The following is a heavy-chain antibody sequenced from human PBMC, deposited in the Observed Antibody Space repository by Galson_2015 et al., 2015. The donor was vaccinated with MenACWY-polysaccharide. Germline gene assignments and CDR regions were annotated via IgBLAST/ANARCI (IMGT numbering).Heavy chain of an antibody. V-gene: IGHV1-24*01. CDR3: ATASPPSTLDY. CDR1: GYSLTELY. Sequence: SGKISCKVSGYSLTELYRHWVQHAHGKGLEWMGGFDPEDGETIYAQKFQGRVTMTEDTSTDTAYMELSGLRSEDTAVYYCATASPPSTLDYWGQGTLVTVSS. CDR2: FDPEDGET. J-gene: IGHJ4*02.